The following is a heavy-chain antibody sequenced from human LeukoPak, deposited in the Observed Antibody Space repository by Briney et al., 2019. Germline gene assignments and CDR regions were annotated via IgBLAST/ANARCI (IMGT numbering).Heavy chain of an antibody. CDR1: GYTFSSYS. V-gene: IGHV3-48*04. CDR2: ISDSSSAM. J-gene: IGHJ5*02. CDR3: ARESTEDRPGS. D-gene: IGHD5/OR15-5a*01. Sequence: GGSLRLSCAASGYTFSSYSMNWVRQAPGKGLEWVSYISDSSSAMYYADSVKGRFTISRDDAKNSLFLQMNSLRAEDTAVYYCARESTEDRPGSWGQGTLVTVSS.